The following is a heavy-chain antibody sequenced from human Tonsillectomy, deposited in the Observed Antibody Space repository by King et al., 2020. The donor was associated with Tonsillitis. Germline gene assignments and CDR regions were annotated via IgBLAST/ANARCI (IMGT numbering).Heavy chain of an antibody. CDR2: IYPGDSDT. J-gene: IGHJ3*02. V-gene: IGHV5-51*01. Sequence: VQLVESGAEVKKPGESLKISCKGSGYSFTSYWIGWVRQLPGKGLVWMGIIYPGDSDTIRSPSFQGQVTISADKSISTAYLQWNSLKASDTAIYYCASPLEMATIDAFDIWGQGTMVTVSS. D-gene: IGHD5-24*01. CDR1: GYSFTSYW. CDR3: ASPLEMATIDAFDI.